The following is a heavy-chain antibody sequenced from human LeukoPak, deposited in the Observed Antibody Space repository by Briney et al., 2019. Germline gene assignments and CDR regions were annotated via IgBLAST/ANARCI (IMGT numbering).Heavy chain of an antibody. D-gene: IGHD5-18*01. CDR1: GFTFSSYA. V-gene: IGHV3-23*01. CDR2: ISGGGGST. J-gene: IGHJ3*02. Sequence: TGGSLRLSCAASGFTFSSYAMSWVRQAPGKGLEWVSAISGGGGSTYYADSVKGRFTISRDNSKNTLYLQMNSLRAEDTAVYYCAKVEGRLGYSYGYLIWAFDIWGQGTMVTVSS. CDR3: AKVEGRLGYSYGYLIWAFDI.